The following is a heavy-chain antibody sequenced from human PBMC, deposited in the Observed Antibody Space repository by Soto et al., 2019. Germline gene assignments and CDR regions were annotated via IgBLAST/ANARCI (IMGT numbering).Heavy chain of an antibody. V-gene: IGHV3-30*18. D-gene: IGHD6-13*01. CDR3: AKIAAGGPSYWYFDL. CDR1: GFTFSYYA. Sequence: QEQLVESGGGVVQPGRSLRLSCAASGFTFSYYAMYWVRQAPGKGLEWVAVTSYDGSNKYYVDSVKVRFTISRDNSKNTLYLQMNSLRVEDTAMYFCAKIAAGGPSYWYFDLWGRGTLVTVSS. J-gene: IGHJ2*01. CDR2: TSYDGSNK.